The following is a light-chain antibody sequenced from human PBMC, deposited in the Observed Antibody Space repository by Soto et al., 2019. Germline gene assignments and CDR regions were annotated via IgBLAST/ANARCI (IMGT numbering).Light chain of an antibody. CDR1: QSVDRY. CDR2: DAS. V-gene: IGKV3-11*01. J-gene: IGKJ4*01. Sequence: EIVLTQSPATLSLSPGESVTLSYSASQSVDRYLGWNQQTPGQAPRRLIYDASNRATGTPATFSASGSGTELTIPVSSRESENFAIYYWNLRFSWPRTVGGGSKVEI. CDR3: NLRFSWPRT.